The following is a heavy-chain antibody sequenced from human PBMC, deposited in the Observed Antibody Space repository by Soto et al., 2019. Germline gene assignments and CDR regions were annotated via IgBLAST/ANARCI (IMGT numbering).Heavy chain of an antibody. CDR3: ARGGHVVVVTAALDY. D-gene: IGHD2-21*02. J-gene: IGHJ4*02. Sequence: QVKLVQSGAEGKKPGASVKVSCKASGDTFTDYYIHWVRQAPGQGLEWMGTVNPSGGHTTYAQHFLGRMTMTRDTSNSTLYMELASLTSEDTAIYFCARGGHVVVVTAALDYWGQGTLVTVSS. CDR1: GDTFTDYY. CDR2: VNPSGGHT. V-gene: IGHV1-46*01.